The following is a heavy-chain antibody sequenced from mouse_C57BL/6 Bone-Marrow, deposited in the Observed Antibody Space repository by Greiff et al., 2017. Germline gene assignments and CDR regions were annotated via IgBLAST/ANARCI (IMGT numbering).Heavy chain of an antibody. CDR2: IDPSDSYT. V-gene: IGHV1-59*01. CDR3: ASPHSTYFDY. J-gene: IGHJ2*02. Sequence: QVQLQQPGAELVRPGTSVTLSCKASGYTFTSYWMHWVKQRPGQGLEWIGVIDPSDSYTTYNQKFKGKATLTVDTSSSTAYMQLSSLTSEDSAVYYCASPHSTYFDYGGQGTSRT. CDR1: GYTFTSYW. D-gene: IGHD2-5*01.